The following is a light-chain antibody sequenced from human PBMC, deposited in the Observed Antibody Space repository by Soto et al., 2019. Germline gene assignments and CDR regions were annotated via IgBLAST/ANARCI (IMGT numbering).Light chain of an antibody. CDR2: GAS. CDR3: QQYNHWPGT. J-gene: IGKJ1*01. V-gene: IGKV3-15*01. Sequence: EIVLTQSPGILSLSPGDGATLSCRASQSVSSSYLAWYQQKPGQAPRLLIYGASTRATGIPARFSGSGSGTEFTLTISSLQPEDFAVYYCQQYNHWPGTFGQGTKVDIK. CDR1: QSVSSSY.